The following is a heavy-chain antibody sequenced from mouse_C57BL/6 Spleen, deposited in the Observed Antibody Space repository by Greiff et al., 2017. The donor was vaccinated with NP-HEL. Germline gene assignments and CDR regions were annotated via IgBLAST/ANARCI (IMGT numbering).Heavy chain of an antibody. D-gene: IGHD1-1*01. CDR2: ISSGSSTI. Sequence: EVKLVESGGGLVKPGGSLKLSCAASGFTFSDYGMHWVRQAPEKGLEWVAYISSGSSTIYYADTVKGRFTISRDNAKNTLFLQMTSLRSEDTAMYYCAREDDYYGSSYEGVWFAYWGQGTLVTVSA. J-gene: IGHJ3*01. V-gene: IGHV5-17*01. CDR1: GFTFSDYG. CDR3: AREDDYYGSSYEGVWFAY.